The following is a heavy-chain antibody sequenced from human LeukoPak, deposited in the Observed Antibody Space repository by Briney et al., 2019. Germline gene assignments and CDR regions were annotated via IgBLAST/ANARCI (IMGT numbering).Heavy chain of an antibody. CDR2: IIPIFGTA. Sequence: ASVKVSCKASGGTFSSYAISWVRQAPGQGLEWMGGIIPIFGTANYAQKFQGRVTITADESTSTAYMELSSLRSEDTAVYYCARGNYDSSGYAAYYYYGMDVWGQGTTATVSS. CDR3: ARGNYDSSGYAAYYYYGMDV. D-gene: IGHD3-22*01. CDR1: GGTFSSYA. V-gene: IGHV1-69*13. J-gene: IGHJ6*02.